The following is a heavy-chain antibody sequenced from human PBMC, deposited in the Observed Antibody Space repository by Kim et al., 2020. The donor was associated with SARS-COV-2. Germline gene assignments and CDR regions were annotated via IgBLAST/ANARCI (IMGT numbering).Heavy chain of an antibody. Sequence: YAQGFTGRFVFSLDTSVSTAYLQIRSLKAEDTAVYYCARDDSSGYYYVRYWGQGTLVTVSS. J-gene: IGHJ4*02. V-gene: IGHV7-4-1*02. D-gene: IGHD3-22*01. CDR3: ARDDSSGYYYVRY.